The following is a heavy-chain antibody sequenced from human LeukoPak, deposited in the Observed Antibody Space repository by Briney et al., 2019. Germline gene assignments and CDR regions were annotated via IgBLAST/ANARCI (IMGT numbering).Heavy chain of an antibody. V-gene: IGHV4-59*01. CDR3: ARGGHIAIPPYGFDY. CDR1: GASIQSNY. D-gene: IGHD6-13*01. J-gene: IGHJ4*02. CDR2: INYRGGT. Sequence: SETLFLTCTVAGASIQSNYWSWVRRPPGKGLEWIANINYRGGTYHNPSLQSRVSISIDTSKSRFSLNLTSVTAADTAIYYCARGGHIAIPPYGFDYWGRGALVTVSS.